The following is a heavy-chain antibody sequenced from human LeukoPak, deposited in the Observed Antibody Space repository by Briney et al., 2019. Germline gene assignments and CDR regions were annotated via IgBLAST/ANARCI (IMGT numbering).Heavy chain of an antibody. D-gene: IGHD3-3*01. CDR3: ARGGDKDYDFWSGYYYFDY. CDR2: IYHSGST. Sequence: SETLSLTCAVSGGSISSSNWWSWVRQPPGKGLEWIGEIYHSGSTNYNPSLKSRVTISVDKSKNQFSLKLSSVTAADTAVYYCARGGDKDYDFWSGYYYFDYWGQGTLVTVSS. CDR1: GGSISSSNW. V-gene: IGHV4-4*02. J-gene: IGHJ4*02.